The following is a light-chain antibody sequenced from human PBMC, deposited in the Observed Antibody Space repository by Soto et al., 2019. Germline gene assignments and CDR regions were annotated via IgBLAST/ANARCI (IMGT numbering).Light chain of an antibody. CDR1: SSDVGGYNY. V-gene: IGLV2-14*01. Sequence: QSVLTQPASVSVSPGQSITISCTGTSSDVGGYNYVSWYQQHPGKAPKLMIYDVSNRPSGVSNRFSGSKSGNTASLTISGLQAEDEADYYCSSYTSSSTLRVFGGGTKVTVL. J-gene: IGLJ2*01. CDR3: SSYTSSSTLRV. CDR2: DVS.